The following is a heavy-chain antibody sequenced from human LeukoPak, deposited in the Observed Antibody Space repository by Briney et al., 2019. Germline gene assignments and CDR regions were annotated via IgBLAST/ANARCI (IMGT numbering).Heavy chain of an antibody. CDR3: ARVWGDSSGWNYRLDY. J-gene: IGHJ4*02. CDR1: GYTFASYG. D-gene: IGHD6-19*01. V-gene: IGHV1-18*01. CDR2: ISSYNGNT. Sequence: GASVKVSCKAFGYTFASYGISWVRQAPGQGPEWMGWISSYNGNTNYAQKLQGRVTMTTDTSTSTAYMELRSLRSDDTAVYYRARVWGDSSGWNYRLDYWGQGTLVTVSS.